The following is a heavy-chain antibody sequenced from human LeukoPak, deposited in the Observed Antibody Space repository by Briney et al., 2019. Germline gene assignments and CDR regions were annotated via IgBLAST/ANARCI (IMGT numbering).Heavy chain of an antibody. CDR2: ISSSSSTI. Sequence: GGSLRLSCAASGFTFSSYSMNWVRQAPGKGLEWVSYISSSSSTIYYADSVEGRFTISRDNAKNSLYLQMNSLRDEDTAVYYCAREGGRSGWYKNWFDPWGQGTLVTVSS. CDR1: GFTFSSYS. CDR3: AREGGRSGWYKNWFDP. J-gene: IGHJ5*02. V-gene: IGHV3-48*02. D-gene: IGHD6-19*01.